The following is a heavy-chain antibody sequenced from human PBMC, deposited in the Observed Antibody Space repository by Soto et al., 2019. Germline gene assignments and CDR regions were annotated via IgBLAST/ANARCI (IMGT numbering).Heavy chain of an antibody. CDR3: ARIRKYYYDNSGYYRYFDL. CDR1: GGSISSSNW. V-gene: IGHV4-4*02. D-gene: IGHD3-22*01. Sequence: ETLCRTCSVSGGSISSSNWWSWVRQPPGKGLEWIGEIYPSGSTSYNPSLKSRVTISVDKSKNQFSLKLSSVTAADTAVYYCARIRKYYYDNSGYYRYFDLWGRGTLVTVYS. CDR2: IYPSGST. J-gene: IGHJ2*01.